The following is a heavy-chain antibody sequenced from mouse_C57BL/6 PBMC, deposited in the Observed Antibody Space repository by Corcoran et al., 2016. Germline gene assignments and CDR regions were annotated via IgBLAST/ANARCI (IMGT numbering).Heavy chain of an antibody. D-gene: IGHD1-1*01. CDR2: INPNNGGT. J-gene: IGHJ3*01. CDR1: GYTFTDYY. Sequence: EVQLQQSGPELVKPGASVKISCKASGYTFTDYYMIWVKQSHGKSLEWIGDINPNNGGTNYNQKFKGKATLTVDKSSSTAYMELRSLTSEDSAVYYCGRDGGFAYWGQGTLVTVSA. CDR3: GRDGGFAY. V-gene: IGHV1-26*01.